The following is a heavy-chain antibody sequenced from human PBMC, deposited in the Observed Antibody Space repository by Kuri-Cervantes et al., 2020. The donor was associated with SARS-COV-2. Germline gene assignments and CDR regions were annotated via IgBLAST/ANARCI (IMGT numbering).Heavy chain of an antibody. J-gene: IGHJ6*02. CDR3: ARGGGNEDYYYGMDV. CDR1: GGSISSNSYY. CDR2: INHSGST. V-gene: IGHV4-39*07. Sequence: SETLSLTCTVSGGSISSNSYYWGWIRQPPGKGLEWIGEINHSGSTNYDPSLKSRVTISVDTSKNQFSLKLSSVTAADTAVYYCARGGGNEDYYYGMDVWGQGTTVTVSS. D-gene: IGHD4-23*01.